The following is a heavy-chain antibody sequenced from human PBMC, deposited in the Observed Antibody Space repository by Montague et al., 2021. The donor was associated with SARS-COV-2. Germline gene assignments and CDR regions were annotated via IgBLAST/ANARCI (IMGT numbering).Heavy chain of an antibody. V-gene: IGHV2-5*02. Sequence: PELVKPTKTLTLTCTFSGVSLSTTGVPVAWIPQPPGKALEWLALXYWDDDKRYSPSLKSRLTITKDTSKNQVVLTMTNMDPVDTATYSCAHRRSGFYYFDYWGQGTLVTVSS. CDR3: AHRRSGFYYFDY. CDR1: GVSLSTTGVP. CDR2: XYWDDDK. D-gene: IGHD3-10*01. J-gene: IGHJ4*02.